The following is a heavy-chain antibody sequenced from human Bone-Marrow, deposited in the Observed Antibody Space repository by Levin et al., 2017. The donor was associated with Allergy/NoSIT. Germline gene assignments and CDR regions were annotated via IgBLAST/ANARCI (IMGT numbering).Heavy chain of an antibody. V-gene: IGHV4-38-2*02. D-gene: IGHD7-27*01. J-gene: IGHJ4*02. CDR3: ARKFTLWGGPYYFDY. CDR2: IYHSGST. CDR1: GYSISNGYY. Sequence: SETLSLTCTVSGYSISNGYYWGWIRQPPGKGLEWVGNIYHSGSTYYNPSLKSRVTISVDTSKNQFSLKLSSVTAADTAVYYCARKFTLWGGPYYFDYWGQGTLVTVSS.